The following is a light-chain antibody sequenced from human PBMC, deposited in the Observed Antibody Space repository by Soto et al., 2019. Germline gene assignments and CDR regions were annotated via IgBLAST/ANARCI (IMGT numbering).Light chain of an antibody. V-gene: IGLV2-8*01. Sequence: QSAPTQPPSASGSPGQSVTISCTGTNNYVSWYQQHPGKAPRLLIYEVTKRPSGVPDRFSGSKSGDTASLTVSGLQAEDEADYYCSSYVYTEIDNWVFGGGTKLTVL. J-gene: IGLJ3*02. CDR3: SSYVYTEIDNWV. CDR1: NNY. CDR2: EVT.